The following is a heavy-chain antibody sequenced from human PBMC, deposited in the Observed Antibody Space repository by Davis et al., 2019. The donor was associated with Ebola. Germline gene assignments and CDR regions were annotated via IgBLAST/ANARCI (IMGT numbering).Heavy chain of an antibody. D-gene: IGHD1-14*01. V-gene: IGHV1-2*06. Sequence: ASVKVSCKASGYTFTGYYMHWVRQAPGQGLEWMGRINPNSGGTNYAQKFQGRVTMTRDTSISTAYMELSRLRSDDTAVYYCAVTGLRSYGMDVWGQGTTVTVSS. CDR2: INPNSGGT. CDR3: AVTGLRSYGMDV. J-gene: IGHJ6*02. CDR1: GYTFTGYY.